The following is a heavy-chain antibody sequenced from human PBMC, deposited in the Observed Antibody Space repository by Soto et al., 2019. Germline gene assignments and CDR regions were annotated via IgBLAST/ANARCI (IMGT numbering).Heavy chain of an antibody. V-gene: IGHV3-23*01. Sequence: EVQLLESGGGLVQPGGSLRLSCAASGFNFRKYAMSWVRQAPVKGLEWVSSIHGYGGGTYYAASVKGRFTVPRDDSKETLYHQLGSQRVDDTAVYDCAKDAVAHNGVWAWFDPWGQEALVTVSS. D-gene: IGHD6-19*01. J-gene: IGHJ5*02. CDR1: GFNFRKYA. CDR3: AKDAVAHNGVWAWFDP. CDR2: IHGYGGGT.